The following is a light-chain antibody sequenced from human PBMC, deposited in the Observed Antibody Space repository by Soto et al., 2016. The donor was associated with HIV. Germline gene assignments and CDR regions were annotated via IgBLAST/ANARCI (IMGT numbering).Light chain of an antibody. Sequence: SYELTQPPSVSVAPGKTATITCVGNNIETKSVQWYQQKPGQAPALVVYEDSDRPSGIPERFSASNSGNTATLNISRVEAGDAADYHCQVWDSADDHYVFGTGTKVTVL. V-gene: IGLV3-21*03. CDR3: QVWDSADDHYV. CDR1: NIETKS. CDR2: EDS. J-gene: IGLJ1*01.